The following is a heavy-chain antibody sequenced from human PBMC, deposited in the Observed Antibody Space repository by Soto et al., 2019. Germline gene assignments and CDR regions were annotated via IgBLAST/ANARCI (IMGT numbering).Heavy chain of an antibody. Sequence: GGSPRLSCAASGFTFSRYSMNWVRQAPGKGLEWVASIDSYSNFIYYADSVKGRFTISRDNARNSLSLQMNSLRAEDTAVYYGAREGVLSYYYDSSRYYHFDYCGQRSFVTVSS. CDR1: GFTFSRYS. CDR3: AREGVLSYYYDSSRYYHFDY. D-gene: IGHD3-22*01. V-gene: IGHV3-21*01. J-gene: IGHJ4*02. CDR2: IDSYSNFI.